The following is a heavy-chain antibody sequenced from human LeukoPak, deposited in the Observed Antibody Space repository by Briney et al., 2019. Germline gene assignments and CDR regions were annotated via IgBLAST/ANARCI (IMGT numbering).Heavy chain of an antibody. CDR2: MNPNSGNT. V-gene: IGHV1-8*01. CDR1: GYTFTSYD. J-gene: IGHJ6*02. D-gene: IGHD6-6*01. Sequence: ASVKVSCKASGYTFTSYDINWVRQATGQGLEWMGWMNPNSGNTGYAQKLQGRVTMTRNTSISTAYMELSSLRSEDTAVYYCARASPLYYYYGIDVWGQGTTVTVSS. CDR3: ARASPLYYYYGIDV.